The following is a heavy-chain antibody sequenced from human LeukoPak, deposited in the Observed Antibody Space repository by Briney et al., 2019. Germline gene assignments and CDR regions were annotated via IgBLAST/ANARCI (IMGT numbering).Heavy chain of an antibody. V-gene: IGHV1-46*01. Sequence: GASVKVSCKASGYTFTSYYMHWVRQAPGQGLEWMGIINPSGGSTSYAQKFQGRVTMTRDTSTSTVYMELSSLRSEDTAVYYCAREKIQLWTRGSFDYWGQGTLVTVSS. D-gene: IGHD5-18*01. J-gene: IGHJ4*02. CDR2: INPSGGST. CDR1: GYTFTSYY. CDR3: AREKIQLWTRGSFDY.